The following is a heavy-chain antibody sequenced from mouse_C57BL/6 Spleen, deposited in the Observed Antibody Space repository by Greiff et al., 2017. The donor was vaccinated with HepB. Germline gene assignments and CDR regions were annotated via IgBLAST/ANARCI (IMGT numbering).Heavy chain of an antibody. CDR3: ARWGSNYDAMDY. Sequence: VQLQQPGAELVKPGASVKMSCKASGYTFTSYWITWVKQRPGQGLEWIGDIYPGSGSTNYNEKFKSKATLTVDTSSSTAYMQLSSLTSEDSAVYYGARWGSNYDAMDYWGQGTSVTVSS. J-gene: IGHJ4*01. CDR1: GYTFTSYW. D-gene: IGHD1-1*01. V-gene: IGHV1-55*01. CDR2: IYPGSGST.